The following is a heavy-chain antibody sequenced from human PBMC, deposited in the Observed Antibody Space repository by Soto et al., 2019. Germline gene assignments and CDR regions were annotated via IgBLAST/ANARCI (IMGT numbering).Heavy chain of an antibody. V-gene: IGHV4-31*03. J-gene: IGHJ5*02. CDR1: GGSISSGGYY. CDR3: ATHPDYDFWSGYLT. Sequence: LSLTCTVSGGSISSGGYYWSWIRQHPGKGLEWIGYIYYSGSTYYNPSLKSRVTISVDTSKNQFSLKLSSVTAADTAVYYCATHPDYDFWSGYLTWGQGTLVTVSS. CDR2: IYYSGST. D-gene: IGHD3-3*01.